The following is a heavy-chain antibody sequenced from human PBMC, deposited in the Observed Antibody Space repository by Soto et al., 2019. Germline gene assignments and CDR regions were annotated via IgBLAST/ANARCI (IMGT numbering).Heavy chain of an antibody. J-gene: IGHJ4*02. V-gene: IGHV4-34*01. CDR1: GGSFSGYY. D-gene: IGHD6-13*01. Sequence: SETLSLTCAVYGGSFSGYYWSWIRQPPGKGLEWIGEINHSGSTNRNPSLKSRVTISVDTSRNQFFLNLSAVSAADTAVYYCARAYRSSWHSWGQGALVTVSS. CDR2: INHSGST. CDR3: ARAYRSSWHS.